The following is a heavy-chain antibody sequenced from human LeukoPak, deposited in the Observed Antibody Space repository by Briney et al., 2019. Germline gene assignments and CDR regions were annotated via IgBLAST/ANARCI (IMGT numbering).Heavy chain of an antibody. CDR2: IYYSGST. D-gene: IGHD1-14*01. Sequence: SETLSLTCTVSGGSVSSGPYYWSWLRQPPGKGLEWIGYIYYSGSTNYNPSRKNRVTISADTSKNQSSLKLSSVTAADTAVYYCARTDLTEDSEYWGLGTLVTASS. CDR1: GGSVSSGPYY. V-gene: IGHV4-61*01. CDR3: ARTDLTEDSEY. J-gene: IGHJ4*02.